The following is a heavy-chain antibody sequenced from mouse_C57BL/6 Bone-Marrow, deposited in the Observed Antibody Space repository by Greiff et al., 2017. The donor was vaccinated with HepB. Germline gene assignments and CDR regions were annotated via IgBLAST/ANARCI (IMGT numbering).Heavy chain of an antibody. D-gene: IGHD2-1*01. J-gene: IGHJ3*01. CDR3: ARGTRGNSWFAY. V-gene: IGHV5-4*03. Sequence: DVMLVESGGGLVKPGGSLKLSCAASGFTFSSYAMSWVRQTPEKRLEWVATISDGGSYTYYPDNVKGRFTISSDNAKNNLYLQMSHLKSEDTAMYYCARGTRGNSWFAYWGQGTLVTVSA. CDR1: GFTFSSYA. CDR2: ISDGGSYT.